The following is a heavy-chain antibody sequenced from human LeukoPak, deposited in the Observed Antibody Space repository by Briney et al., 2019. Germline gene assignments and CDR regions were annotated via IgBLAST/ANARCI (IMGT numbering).Heavy chain of an antibody. CDR1: GGSISSYC. CDR2: IYYSGST. Sequence: PSETLSLTCTVSGGSISSYCWSWIRQPPGKGLEWIGYIYYSGSTNYNPSLKSRVTISVDTSKNQFSLKLSSVTAADTAVYYCARFSRPRSPTRGFDPWGQGTLVTVSS. J-gene: IGHJ5*02. CDR3: ARFSRPRSPTRGFDP. D-gene: IGHD2-2*01. V-gene: IGHV4-59*01.